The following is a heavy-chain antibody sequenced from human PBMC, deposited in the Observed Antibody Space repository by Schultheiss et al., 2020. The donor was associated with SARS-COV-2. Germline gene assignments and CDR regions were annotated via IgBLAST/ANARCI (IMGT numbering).Heavy chain of an antibody. CDR1: GGSISSGGYS. CDR3: ARVEGGGIAARGGGYYYYYGMDV. J-gene: IGHJ6*02. CDR2: IYYSGST. V-gene: IGHV4-61*08. D-gene: IGHD6-6*01. Sequence: SETLSLTCAVSGGSISSGGYSWSWIRQPPGKGLEWIGYIYYSGSTNYNPSLKSRVTISVDTSKNQFSLKLSSVTAADTAVYYCARVEGGGIAARGGGYYYYYGMDVWGQGTTVTVSS.